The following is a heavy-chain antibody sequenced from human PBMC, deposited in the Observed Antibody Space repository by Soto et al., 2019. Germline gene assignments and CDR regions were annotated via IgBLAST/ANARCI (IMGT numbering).Heavy chain of an antibody. Sequence: ASVKVSCKASGDTFSSYAITWVRQAPGQGLEWMGGIIPILGTPNYAQKFQGRVTITADKSTSTAYMELSSLRSEDTAVYYCARERSRYDRSGYYRPDYWGQGTLVTVSS. V-gene: IGHV1-69*10. CDR1: GDTFSSYA. J-gene: IGHJ4*02. CDR2: IIPILGTP. CDR3: ARERSRYDRSGYYRPDY. D-gene: IGHD3-22*01.